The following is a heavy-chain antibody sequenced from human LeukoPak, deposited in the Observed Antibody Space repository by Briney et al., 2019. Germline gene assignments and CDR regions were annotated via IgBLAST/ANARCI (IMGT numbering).Heavy chain of an antibody. CDR1: GGSISSYY. CDR3: AGHHPRNTVDF. D-gene: IGHD2/OR15-2a*01. CDR2: ISDIGSI. Sequence: PSETLSLTCTVSGGSISSYYWSWIRQPPGKGLKWIAYISDIGSINYNPSPKSRVTISLDTSKNQFSLKLSSVTAADTAVYYCAGHHPRNTVDFWGQGTLVTVSS. V-gene: IGHV4-59*08. J-gene: IGHJ4*02.